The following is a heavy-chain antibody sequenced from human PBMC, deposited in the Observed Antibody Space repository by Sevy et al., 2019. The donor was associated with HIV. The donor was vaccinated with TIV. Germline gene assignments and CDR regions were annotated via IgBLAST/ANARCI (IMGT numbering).Heavy chain of an antibody. D-gene: IGHD3-3*01. V-gene: IGHV3-21*01. CDR3: ARDGADFWSGYQTYYFDY. CDR2: ISTRSTYI. J-gene: IGHJ4*02. CDR1: GFTLSTYS. Sequence: GGSLRLSCAASGFTLSTYSMNWVRQAPGKGLEWVSSISTRSTYIYYADSVKGRFTISRDSAKNSLYLQMNSLRAEDTAVYYCARDGADFWSGYQTYYFDYWGQGTLVTVSS.